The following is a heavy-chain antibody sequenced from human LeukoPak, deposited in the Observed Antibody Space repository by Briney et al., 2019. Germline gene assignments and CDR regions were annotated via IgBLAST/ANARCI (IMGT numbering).Heavy chain of an antibody. V-gene: IGHV4-4*07. CDR1: GGSFSSYY. CDR3: AREHPDYVGFDY. J-gene: IGHJ4*02. D-gene: IGHD4-17*01. CDR2: IYTSGST. Sequence: ASETLSLTCAVYGGSFSSYYWSWIRQPAGKGLEWIGRIYTSGSTNYNPSLKSRVTMSVDTSKNQFSLKLSSVTAADTAVYYCAREHPDYVGFDYWGQGTLVTVSS.